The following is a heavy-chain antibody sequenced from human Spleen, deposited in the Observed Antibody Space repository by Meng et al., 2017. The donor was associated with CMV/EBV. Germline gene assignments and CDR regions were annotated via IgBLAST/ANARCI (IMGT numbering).Heavy chain of an antibody. CDR1: VSSYSAA. J-gene: IGHJ3*02. D-gene: IGHD3-22*01. CDR3: AREDYRDTQDAFDI. CDR2: TYYRSEWYY. V-gene: IGHV6-1*01. Sequence: VSSYSAAWRWIRQSPSRGLEWLGRTYYRSEWYYDYAESVKSRISIKADTSTNQFSLQLSSVSPEDTAMYYCAREDYRDTQDAFDIWGQGTMVTVSS.